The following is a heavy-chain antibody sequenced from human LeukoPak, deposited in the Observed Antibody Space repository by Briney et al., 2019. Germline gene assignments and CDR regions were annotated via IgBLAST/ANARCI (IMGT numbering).Heavy chain of an antibody. D-gene: IGHD3-3*01. V-gene: IGHV4-31*03. Sequence: SQTLSLTCTVSGGSISSGGYYWSWIRQHPGKGLEGIGYIYYSGSTYYNPSLKSRVTISVDTSKNQFSLKLSSVTAADTAVYYCARLTIFGVVDSFDYWGQGTLVTVSS. J-gene: IGHJ4*02. CDR2: IYYSGST. CDR1: GGSISSGGYY. CDR3: ARLTIFGVVDSFDY.